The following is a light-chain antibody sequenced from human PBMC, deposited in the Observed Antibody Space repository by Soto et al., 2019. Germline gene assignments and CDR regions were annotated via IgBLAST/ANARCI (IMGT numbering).Light chain of an antibody. V-gene: IGLV1-44*01. CDR1: SSNIGSKT. CDR2: SNY. CDR3: SAWDASLNGYV. Sequence: QPVLTQPPSASGTPGQRVTISCSGRSSNIGSKTVNWYQQLPGTAPKLLIYSNYQRPSGVPDRFSGSKSGTSASLAISGLQSEDEADYYCSAWDASLNGYVFGTGTKVTVL. J-gene: IGLJ1*01.